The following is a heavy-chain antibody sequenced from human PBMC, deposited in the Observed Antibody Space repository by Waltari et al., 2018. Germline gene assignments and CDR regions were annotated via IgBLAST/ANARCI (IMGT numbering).Heavy chain of an antibody. CDR1: GYTLSEVS. J-gene: IGHJ4*02. Sequence: QVQLVQSGAKVKKPGASAKVSCKVSGYTLSEVSIQWVRLVAGKGLQWMGGLDPENGEMVYSQNFQGRVTMTEDTSADTAYMEMSSLRSDDTAIYYCALVSSESYVPDHWGPGTLVTVSS. D-gene: IGHD3-10*01. CDR3: ALVSSESYVPDH. CDR2: LDPENGEM. V-gene: IGHV1-24*01.